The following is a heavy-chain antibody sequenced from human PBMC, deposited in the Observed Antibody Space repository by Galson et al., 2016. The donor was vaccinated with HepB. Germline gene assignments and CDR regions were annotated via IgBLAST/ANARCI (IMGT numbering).Heavy chain of an antibody. D-gene: IGHD3/OR15-3a*01. CDR2: ISANNGDT. CDR3: STDQEAGLSRFWYFDL. Sequence: SVKVSCKASGYTLTSHGISWVRQAPGQGLEWMGWISANNGDTHFAQKLQGRVTMTSDTSTSTAYMELRSLRSDDTAVYYWSTDQEAGLSRFWYFDLWGRGTLVTVSS. J-gene: IGHJ2*01. V-gene: IGHV1-18*01. CDR1: GYTLTSHG.